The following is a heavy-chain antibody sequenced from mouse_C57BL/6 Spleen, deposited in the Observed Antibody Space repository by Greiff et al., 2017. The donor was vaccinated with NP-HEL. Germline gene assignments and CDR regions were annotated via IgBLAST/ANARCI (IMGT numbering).Heavy chain of an antibody. CDR3: AKAYYSKGFAY. J-gene: IGHJ3*01. D-gene: IGHD2-5*01. CDR2: INPYNGGT. Sequence: VQLKQSGPVLVKPGASVKMSCKASGYTFTDYYMNWVKQSHGKSLEWIGVINPYNGGTSYNQKFKGKATLTVDKSSSTAYMALNSLTSEDSAVYYCAKAYYSKGFAYWGQGTLVTVSA. CDR1: GYTFTDYY. V-gene: IGHV1-19*01.